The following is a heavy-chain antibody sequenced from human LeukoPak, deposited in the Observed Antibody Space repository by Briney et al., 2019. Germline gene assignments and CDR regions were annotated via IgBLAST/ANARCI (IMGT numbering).Heavy chain of an antibody. Sequence: GASVKVSCKASGYTFTGYYMHWVRQAPGQGLEWMGWINPNSGGTNYAQKFQGRVTMTRDTSISTAYMELSRLRSDDTAAYYCARDKVAHYDFWSGYYPGYFDYWGQGTLVTVSS. J-gene: IGHJ4*02. CDR2: INPNSGGT. CDR3: ARDKVAHYDFWSGYYPGYFDY. D-gene: IGHD3-3*01. CDR1: GYTFTGYY. V-gene: IGHV1-2*02.